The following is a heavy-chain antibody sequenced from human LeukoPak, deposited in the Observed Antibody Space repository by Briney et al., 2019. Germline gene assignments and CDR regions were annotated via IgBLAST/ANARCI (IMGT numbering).Heavy chain of an antibody. V-gene: IGHV4-34*01. D-gene: IGHD4-17*01. Sequence: PSETLSLTCAVYGGSFSGYCWSWIRQPPGKGLERIGEINHSGSTNYNPSLKSRVTISVDTSKNQFSLKLSSVTAADTAVYYCAKPIPSYGDYSDYWGQGTLVTVSS. CDR1: GGSFSGYC. CDR3: AKPIPSYGDYSDY. J-gene: IGHJ4*02. CDR2: INHSGST.